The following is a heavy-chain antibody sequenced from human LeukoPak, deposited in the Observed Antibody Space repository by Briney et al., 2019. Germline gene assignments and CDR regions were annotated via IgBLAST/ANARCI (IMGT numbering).Heavy chain of an antibody. V-gene: IGHV3-64D*06. CDR1: GFAFSSYA. CDR2: ISSNGDNT. CDR3: ARDVRGGYHDY. J-gene: IGHJ4*02. Sequence: PGGSLRLSCSASGFAFSSYAMHWVRQAPGKELEYVSAISSNGDNTFYADSVKGRFTISRDNSKNTLYLQMSSLRAEDTAVYYCARDVRGGYHDYWGQGTLVTVSS. D-gene: IGHD5-18*01.